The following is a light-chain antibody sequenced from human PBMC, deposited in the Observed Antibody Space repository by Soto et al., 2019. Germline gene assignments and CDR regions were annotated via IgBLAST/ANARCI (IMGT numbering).Light chain of an antibody. CDR2: GAS. CDR1: QSIGND. CDR3: QQYNNWPRT. V-gene: IGKV3-15*01. Sequence: EIVMTQSPGTLSVSPGEGATLSCWASQSIGNDVAWYQQRPGQAPMLLIYGASTRAPEIPARFSGSGSGTDFTLTISGLLSEDFALYYCQQYNNWPRTFGQGTNV. J-gene: IGKJ1*01.